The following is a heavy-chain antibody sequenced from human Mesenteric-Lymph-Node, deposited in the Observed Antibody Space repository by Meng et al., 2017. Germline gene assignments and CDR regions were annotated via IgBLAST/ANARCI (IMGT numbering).Heavy chain of an antibody. CDR2: IFHRGST. D-gene: IGHD3-9*01. Sequence: SETLSLTCAVSGYSITTDYHWGWIRQPPGKGLEWIGSIFHRGSTYYNPSLKSRVTMSVETSKNQFSLKLSSVTAADTAVYYCARDDWGGVNYYGMDVWGQGTTVTVS. CDR1: GYSITTDYH. V-gene: IGHV4-38-2*02. CDR3: ARDDWGGVNYYGMDV. J-gene: IGHJ6*02.